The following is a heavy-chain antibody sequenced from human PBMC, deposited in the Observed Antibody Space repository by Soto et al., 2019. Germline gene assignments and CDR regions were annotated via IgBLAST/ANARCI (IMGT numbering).Heavy chain of an antibody. D-gene: IGHD3-16*01. CDR2: IIPILGIA. CDR3: ARDGGGWLLDY. V-gene: IGHV1-69*08. J-gene: IGHJ4*02. Sequence: QVQLVQSGAEVKKPGSSVKVSCKASGGTFSSYTISWVRHAPGQGLEWMGRIIPILGIANYAQKFQGRVTITADKSTSTAYMELSSLRSEDTAVYYCARDGGGWLLDYWGQGTLVTVSS. CDR1: GGTFSSYT.